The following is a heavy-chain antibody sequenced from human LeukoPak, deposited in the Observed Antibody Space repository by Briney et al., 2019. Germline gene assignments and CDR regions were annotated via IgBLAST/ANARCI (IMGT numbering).Heavy chain of an antibody. Sequence: SETLSHTCAVYGGSFSGYYWSWIRQPPGKGLEWIGEINHSGSTNYNPSLKSRVTISVDTSKNQFSLKLSSVTAADTAVYYCARSTLRPYYYDSSGYFSAFDIWGQGTMVTVSS. J-gene: IGHJ3*02. CDR3: ARSTLRPYYYDSSGYFSAFDI. D-gene: IGHD3-22*01. V-gene: IGHV4-34*01. CDR2: INHSGST. CDR1: GGSFSGYY.